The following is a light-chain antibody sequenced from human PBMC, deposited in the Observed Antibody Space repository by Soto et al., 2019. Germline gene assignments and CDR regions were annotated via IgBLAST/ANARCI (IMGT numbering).Light chain of an antibody. Sequence: EIVLTQSPATLSLSPGDRATLSCRASQSVSSYLAWYQQKPGQAHRLLIYDASNRATGIPARFSGSGSGTDFTLTISSLEPEDFAVYYCQKRSNWPPVFGQGTKVDI. CDR2: DAS. J-gene: IGKJ1*01. CDR1: QSVSSY. CDR3: QKRSNWPPV. V-gene: IGKV3-11*01.